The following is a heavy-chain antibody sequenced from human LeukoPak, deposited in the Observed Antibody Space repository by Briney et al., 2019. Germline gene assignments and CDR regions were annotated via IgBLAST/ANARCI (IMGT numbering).Heavy chain of an antibody. Sequence: PSETLSLTCTVSGGSISSSSYYWGWIRQPPGKGLEWIGSIYYSGSTYYNPSLKSRVTISVDTSKNQFSLKLSSVTAADTAVYYCARVRYSYDAFDIWGQGTMVTVSS. J-gene: IGHJ3*02. CDR1: GGSISSSSYY. CDR3: ARVRYSYDAFDI. CDR2: IYYSGST. V-gene: IGHV4-39*01. D-gene: IGHD5-18*01.